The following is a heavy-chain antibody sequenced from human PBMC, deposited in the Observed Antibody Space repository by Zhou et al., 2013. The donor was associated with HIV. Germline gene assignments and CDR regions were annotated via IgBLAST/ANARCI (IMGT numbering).Heavy chain of an antibody. Sequence: QVQLQESGPGLVKPSQTLSLTCTVSGGSISSGSYYWSWIRQPAGKGLEWIGHIYTSGSTNYNPSVKSRVTISVDTSKNQFSLKLSSVTAADTAVYYCAKLVAARDYYFYIDVWGKGT. V-gene: IGHV4-61*09. D-gene: IGHD6-13*01. J-gene: IGHJ6*03. CDR2: IYTSGST. CDR1: GGSISSGSYY. CDR3: AKLVAARDYYFYIDV.